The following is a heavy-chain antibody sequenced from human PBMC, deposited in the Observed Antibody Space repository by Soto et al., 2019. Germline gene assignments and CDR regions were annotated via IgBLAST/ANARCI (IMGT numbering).Heavy chain of an antibody. Sequence: ASVKVSCKASGYTFTGYYMHWVRQAPGQGLEWMGWINPNSGGTNYAQKFQGWVTMTRDTSISTAYMELSRLRSDDTAVYYCAVNRGGTGDAFDIWGQGTMVTVSS. CDR1: GYTFTGYY. J-gene: IGHJ3*02. CDR3: AVNRGGTGDAFDI. D-gene: IGHD1-7*01. V-gene: IGHV1-2*04. CDR2: INPNSGGT.